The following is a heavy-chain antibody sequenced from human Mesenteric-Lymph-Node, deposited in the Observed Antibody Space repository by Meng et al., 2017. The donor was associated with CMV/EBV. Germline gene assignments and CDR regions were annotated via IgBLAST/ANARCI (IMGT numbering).Heavy chain of an antibody. CDR2: INSDGNST. CDR3: AREYYYDSSGYYRQYYYYYYGMDV. J-gene: IGHJ6*02. CDR1: GFTFSSYW. D-gene: IGHD3-22*01. V-gene: IGHV3-74*01. Sequence: GESLKISCAASGFTFSSYWMHWVRQAPGKGLVWVSRINSDGNSTSYADSVKGRFTISRDNAKNTLYLPMNSLRAEDTAVYYCAREYYYDSSGYYRQYYYYYYGMDVWGQGTTVTVSS.